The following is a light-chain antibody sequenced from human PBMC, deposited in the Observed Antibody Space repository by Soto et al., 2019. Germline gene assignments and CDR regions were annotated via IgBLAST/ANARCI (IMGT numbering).Light chain of an antibody. CDR2: GAS. V-gene: IGKV3D-15*01. Sequence: EIMMTQSPATLSVSPGERATLSCRASQSVRSNLAWYQQKPGQAPRLLIYGASSRATGIPDRFSGSGSGTDFTLTISRLEPEDFAVYYCQQYNNWPPWTFGQGTKVDIK. J-gene: IGKJ1*01. CDR1: QSVRSN. CDR3: QQYNNWPPWT.